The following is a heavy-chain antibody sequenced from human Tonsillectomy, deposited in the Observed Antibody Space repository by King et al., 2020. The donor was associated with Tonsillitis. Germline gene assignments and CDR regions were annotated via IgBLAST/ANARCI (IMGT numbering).Heavy chain of an antibody. CDR1: GEPFSGYY. V-gene: IGHV4-34*01. CDR3: ATEEVNILTGPNYYMDV. D-gene: IGHD3-9*01. J-gene: IGHJ6*03. CDR2: INHSGNT. Sequence: VQLQQWGAGLLKPSETLSLTCAVYGEPFSGYYWSWIRQSPGKGLEWIGEINHSGNTNYNPSLKSRVTIPIDMSKKQFSLKLSSVTAADTAVYYCATEEVNILTGPNYYMDVWGKGTTVTVSS.